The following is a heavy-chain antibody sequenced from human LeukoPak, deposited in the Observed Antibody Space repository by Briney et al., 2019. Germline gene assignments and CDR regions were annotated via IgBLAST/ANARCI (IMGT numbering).Heavy chain of an antibody. CDR1: RYSFTSYW. D-gene: IGHD6-6*01. CDR3: ARLYSSFIDY. Sequence: GESLKISCKGSRYSFTSYWIGWVRQMPGKCLDWMGIIYPCDSDTRYSPSFQGQVTISADNSISTAYLQWSSLNASDTAMYYCARLYSSFIDYWGQGTLVTVSS. CDR2: IYPCDSDT. J-gene: IGHJ4*02. V-gene: IGHV5-51*01.